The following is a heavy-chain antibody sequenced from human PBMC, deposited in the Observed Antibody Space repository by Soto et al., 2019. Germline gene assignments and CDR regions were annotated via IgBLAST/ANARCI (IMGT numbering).Heavy chain of an antibody. CDR2: IYYSGST. Sequence: SETLSLTCTVSGGSISSSSYYWGWIRQPPGKGLEWIGSIYYSGSTYYNPSLKSRVTISVDTSKNQFSLKLSSVTAADTVVYYCARGGGATEFDYWGQGTLVTVSS. CDR1: GGSISSSSYY. V-gene: IGHV4-39*01. CDR3: ARGGGATEFDY. J-gene: IGHJ4*02. D-gene: IGHD1-26*01.